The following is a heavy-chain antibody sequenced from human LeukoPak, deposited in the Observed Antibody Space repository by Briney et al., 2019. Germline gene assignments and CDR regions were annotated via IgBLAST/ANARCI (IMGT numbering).Heavy chain of an antibody. D-gene: IGHD2-15*01. J-gene: IGHJ3*02. V-gene: IGHV5-51*01. CDR2: IYPGDSDT. Sequence: PGESLKISCKGSGYSFTSYWIGWVRQMPGKGLEWMGIIYPGDSDTRYSPSFQGQVTISADKSISTAYLQWSSLKASDTAMYYCVRPRGGGDLLLNHDALDIWGQGTLVTVSS. CDR3: VRPRGGGDLLLNHDALDI. CDR1: GYSFTSYW.